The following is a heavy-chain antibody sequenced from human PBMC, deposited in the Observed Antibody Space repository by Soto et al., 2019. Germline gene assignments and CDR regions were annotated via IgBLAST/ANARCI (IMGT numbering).Heavy chain of an antibody. J-gene: IGHJ4*02. V-gene: IGHV3-33*01. CDR2: IWYDGSNK. CDR1: GFPFSSYG. CDR3: ASSIN. Sequence: QVQLVESGGGVVQPGRSLRLSCTASGFPFSSYGMHWVRQAPGKGLEWVAVIWYDGSNKDYADPVKGRFTISRDNSKNTLYLQMNSLRADDTAVYYCASSINWGQGTLVTVSS.